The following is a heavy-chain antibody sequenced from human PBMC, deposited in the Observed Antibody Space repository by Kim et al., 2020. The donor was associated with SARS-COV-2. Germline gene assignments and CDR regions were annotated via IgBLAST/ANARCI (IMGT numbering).Heavy chain of an antibody. J-gene: IGHJ4*02. CDR2: ISYDGSNK. CDR3: AKDGAAAEPGGFDY. Sequence: GGSLRLSCAASGFTFSSYGMHWVRQAPGKGLEWVAVISYDGSNKYYADSVKGRFTISRDNSKNTLYLQMNSLRAEDTAVYYCAKDGAAAEPGGFDYWGQGTLVTVSS. CDR1: GFTFSSYG. D-gene: IGHD6-13*01. V-gene: IGHV3-30*18.